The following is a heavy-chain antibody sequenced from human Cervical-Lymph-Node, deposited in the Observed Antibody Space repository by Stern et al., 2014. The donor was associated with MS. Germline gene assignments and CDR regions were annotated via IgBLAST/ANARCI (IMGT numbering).Heavy chain of an antibody. D-gene: IGHD6-13*01. CDR2: IFPVFGTP. V-gene: IGHV1-69*01. J-gene: IGHJ5*02. Sequence: QVPLVQSSAEVTKPGSSVKVSCKASGGTFSKFPSSWVRQAPGQGLEWMGGIFPVFGTPTYAQEFRGRVTITADVSTSTVYMELSSLRSDDTAVYYCALSSETSDRWYSLGYDLWGQGTLVTVSS. CDR3: ALSSETSDRWYSLGYDL. CDR1: GGTFSKFP.